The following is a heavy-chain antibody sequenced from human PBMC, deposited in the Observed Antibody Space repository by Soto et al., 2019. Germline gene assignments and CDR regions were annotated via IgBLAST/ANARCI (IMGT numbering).Heavy chain of an antibody. CDR3: AKSSGWFHPFDY. Sequence: GGSLRLSCAASGFTFSTYGMHWVRQAPGKGLEWVATISYDGKNKYYADSVTGRFTISRDNSKNTLYLQMNSLRADDTAVYYCAKSSGWFHPFDYWGQGTLVTVSS. CDR1: GFTFSTYG. V-gene: IGHV3-30*18. D-gene: IGHD6-19*01. CDR2: ISYDGKNK. J-gene: IGHJ4*02.